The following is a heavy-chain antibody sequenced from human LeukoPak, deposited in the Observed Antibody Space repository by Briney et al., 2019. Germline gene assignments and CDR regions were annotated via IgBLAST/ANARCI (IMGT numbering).Heavy chain of an antibody. V-gene: IGHV1-2*02. CDR2: INPNSGGT. CDR1: GYTFTGYY. D-gene: IGHD6-13*01. CDR3: AKDKQQLIRAFDI. J-gene: IGHJ3*02. Sequence: ASVKVSCKASGYTFTGYYMHWVRQAPGQGLEWMGWINPNSGGTSHAQKFQGRVTMTRDTSISTAYMELSRLRSDDTAVYYCAKDKQQLIRAFDIWGQGTMVTVSS.